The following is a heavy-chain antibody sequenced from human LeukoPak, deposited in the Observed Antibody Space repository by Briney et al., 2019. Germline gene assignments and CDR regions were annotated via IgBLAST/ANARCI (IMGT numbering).Heavy chain of an antibody. CDR2: IYHSGNS. CDR3: ARLSPSFYGVVP. Sequence: SETLSLTCAVSGGSISSNNWWSWVRQSPGKGLEWIGEIYHSGNSNYNPSLKSRVTISVDTSKNQFSLRLSSVTAADTAVYYCARLSPSFYGVVPWGQGTLVTVSS. V-gene: IGHV4-4*02. CDR1: GGSISSNNW. J-gene: IGHJ4*02. D-gene: IGHD2-2*01.